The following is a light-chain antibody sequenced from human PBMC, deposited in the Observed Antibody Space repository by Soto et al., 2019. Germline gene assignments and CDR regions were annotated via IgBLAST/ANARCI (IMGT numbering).Light chain of an antibody. V-gene: IGKV1-5*03. CDR1: QSISGW. Sequence: DIQMTQSPSTLSASVGDRVTITCRASQSISGWLAWYQQNPGKAPKLLIYKASTLESGVPSRFSGSGSGTEFSLTISSLQHDDFATYYGQQYNNYGSWTFGQGTKVEIK. CDR3: QQYNNYGSWT. J-gene: IGKJ1*01. CDR2: KAS.